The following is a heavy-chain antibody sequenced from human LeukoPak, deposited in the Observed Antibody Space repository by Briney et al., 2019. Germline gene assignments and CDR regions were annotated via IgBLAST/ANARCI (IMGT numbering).Heavy chain of an antibody. CDR1: GFTFSSYA. CDR2: ISYDGSNK. Sequence: PGGSLRLSWAASGFTFSSYAMHWVRQAPGKGLEWVAVISYDGSNKYYADSVKGRFTISRDNSKNTLYLQMNSLRAEDTAVYYCPSTYFDYWGQGTLVTVSS. J-gene: IGHJ4*02. V-gene: IGHV3-30-3*01. CDR3: PSTYFDY.